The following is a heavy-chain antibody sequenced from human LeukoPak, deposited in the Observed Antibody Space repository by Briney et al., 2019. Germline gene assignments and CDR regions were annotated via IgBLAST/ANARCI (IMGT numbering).Heavy chain of an antibody. D-gene: IGHD2-2*01. Sequence: ASVKVSCKASGYTFTSYGISWVRQAPGQGLEWMGWISAYNGNTNYAQKLQGRVTMTTDTSTSTAYMALRSLRSDDTAVNYCAWGGCSSTSCYQTWFDPWGQGTLVTVSS. V-gene: IGHV1-18*01. CDR1: GYTFTSYG. CDR2: ISAYNGNT. J-gene: IGHJ5*02. CDR3: AWGGCSSTSCYQTWFDP.